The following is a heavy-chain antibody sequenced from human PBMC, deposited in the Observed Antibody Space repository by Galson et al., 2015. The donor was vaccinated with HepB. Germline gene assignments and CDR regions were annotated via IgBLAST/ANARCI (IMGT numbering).Heavy chain of an antibody. CDR3: ARVAARSRSAFDV. V-gene: IGHV5-51*01. CDR1: GYTFVNYW. J-gene: IGHJ3*01. CDR2: ISPGDSET. D-gene: IGHD6-25*01. Sequence: QSGAEVKKPGESLKISCKGDGYTFVNYWVGWVRQMPGRGLDWMGIISPGDSETKYSPSFQGQVTISVDKSIHTAYVQWSSLKASDTAIYYCARVAARSRSAFDVWGLGTMVSVST.